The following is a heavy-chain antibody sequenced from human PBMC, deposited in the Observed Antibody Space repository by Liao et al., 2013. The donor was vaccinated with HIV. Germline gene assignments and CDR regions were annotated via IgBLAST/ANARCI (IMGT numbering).Heavy chain of an antibody. V-gene: IGHV4-61*02. J-gene: IGHJ5*02. Sequence: QVQLQESGPGLVKPSQTLSLTCSVSGGSLSSGSYCWGWIRQPAGRGLEWIGRIYANGSTNYNPSLKSRVSISVDTSKNQFSLKVNSVTAADTAVYYCARDMWYASGPFDPWGQGTLVTVSS. CDR2: IYANGST. D-gene: IGHD3-10*01. CDR1: GGSLSSGSYC. CDR3: ARDMWYASGPFDP.